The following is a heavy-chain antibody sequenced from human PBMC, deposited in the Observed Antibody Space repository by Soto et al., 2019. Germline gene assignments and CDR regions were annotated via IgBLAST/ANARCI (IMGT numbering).Heavy chain of an antibody. Sequence: SETLSLTCAVSGGTISSSNWWSWVRKPPGKGLEWIGEIYHSGSTNYNPSLKSRVTISVDKSKNQFSLKLSSVTAADTAVYYCARDPGWDYYDSSGYTNGSHYYYYGMDVWGQGTTVTVSS. CDR1: GGTISSSNW. V-gene: IGHV4-4*02. J-gene: IGHJ6*02. CDR3: ARDPGWDYYDSSGYTNGSHYYYYGMDV. CDR2: IYHSGST. D-gene: IGHD3-22*01.